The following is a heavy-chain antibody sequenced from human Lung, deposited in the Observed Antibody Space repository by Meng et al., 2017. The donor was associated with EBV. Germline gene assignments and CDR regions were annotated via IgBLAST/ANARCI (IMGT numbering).Heavy chain of an antibody. J-gene: IGHJ5*02. CDR2: ISTNTGTP. D-gene: IGHD2/OR15-2a*01. Sequence: VQPVKSGSELKKPGASVKVSCNASGYTFSTYTINWVRQAHGRGLEWMGWISTNTGTPTYTQGFTGRFVFSLDTSVSTAYLQISGLKAEDTAVYYCARGGNFDPWGQGTLVTVSS. CDR3: ARGGNFDP. CDR1: GYTFSTYT. V-gene: IGHV7-4-1*02.